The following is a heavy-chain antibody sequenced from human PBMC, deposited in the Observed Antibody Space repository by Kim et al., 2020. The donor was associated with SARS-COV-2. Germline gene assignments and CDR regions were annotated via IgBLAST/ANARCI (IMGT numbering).Heavy chain of an antibody. V-gene: IGHV4-39*01. Sequence: YYRPSLKSRVTVSVDTSKNQVSLMLSSVTAADTAVYYCARRRVGATPFDSWGQGTLVTVSS. J-gene: IGHJ4*02. D-gene: IGHD1-26*01. CDR3: ARRRVGATPFDS.